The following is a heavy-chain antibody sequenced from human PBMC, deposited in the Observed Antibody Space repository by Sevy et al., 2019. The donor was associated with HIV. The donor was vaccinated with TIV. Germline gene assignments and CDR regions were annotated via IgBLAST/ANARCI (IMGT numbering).Heavy chain of an antibody. D-gene: IGHD3-22*01. V-gene: IGHV1-24*01. CDR3: ATTKDYYESSGSPFDY. Sequence: ASVKVSCKVSGSTLTQVSIHWVRQAPGKGLEWMGSFDPEDGETVYAQRFQGRVTMTEETSTDTAYMRLSSLRSEDTAVYYCATTKDYYESSGSPFDYWGQGTLVTVSS. CDR2: FDPEDGET. J-gene: IGHJ4*02. CDR1: GSTLTQVS.